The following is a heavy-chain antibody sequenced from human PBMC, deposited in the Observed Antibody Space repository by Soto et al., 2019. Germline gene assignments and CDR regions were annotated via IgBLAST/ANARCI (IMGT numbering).Heavy chain of an antibody. D-gene: IGHD5-18*01. CDR3: ARATPIQLWLQEGNDAFDI. Sequence: EVQLLESGGGLVQPGGSLRLSCAASGFTFSSYAMSWVRQAPGKGLEWVSAISGSGGSTYYADSVKGRFTISRDNSKNTLYLQMNSLRAEDTAVYYCARATPIQLWLQEGNDAFDIWGQGTMVTVSS. V-gene: IGHV3-23*01. CDR1: GFTFSSYA. J-gene: IGHJ3*02. CDR2: ISGSGGST.